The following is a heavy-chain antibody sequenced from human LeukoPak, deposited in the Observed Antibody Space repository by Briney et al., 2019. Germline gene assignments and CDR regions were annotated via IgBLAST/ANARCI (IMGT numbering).Heavy chain of an antibody. CDR3: ARGGDTFGGVLVTPFDY. Sequence: ASVKVSCKASGYTFTSYYMHWVRQAPGQGLEWMGIINPSGGSTSYAQKFQGRVTMTRDTSTSTVYMELSSLRSEDTAVYYCARGGDTFGGVLVTPFDYWGQGTLVTVSS. J-gene: IGHJ4*02. CDR1: GYTFTSYY. V-gene: IGHV1-46*01. CDR2: INPSGGST. D-gene: IGHD3-16*02.